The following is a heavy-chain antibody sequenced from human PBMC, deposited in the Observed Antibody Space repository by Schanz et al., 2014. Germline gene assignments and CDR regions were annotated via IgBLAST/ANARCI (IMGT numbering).Heavy chain of an antibody. D-gene: IGHD2-21*01. CDR1: GFTFSSYD. J-gene: IGHJ4*02. V-gene: IGHV3-13*04. CDR2: IGTAGDT. CDR3: AREDCSATSCYFRY. Sequence: EVQLEESGGGLVQPGGSLRLSCAASGFTFSSYDMHWVRQVTGKGLEWVSGIGTAGDTYYPDSVKGRFTISRENAQNSLFLQLNTLRAGDTAVYYCAREDCSATSCYFRYWGQGTLVTVSS.